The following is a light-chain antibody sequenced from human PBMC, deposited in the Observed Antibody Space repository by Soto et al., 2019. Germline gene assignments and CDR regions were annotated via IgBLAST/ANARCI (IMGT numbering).Light chain of an antibody. CDR2: EVS. J-gene: IGLJ3*02. CDR3: SSYTSSSTVV. V-gene: IGLV2-14*01. Sequence: QSVLTQPASVSGSPGQSITVSCTGTSSDVGSYKYVSWYQQHPGKAPKLIIHEVSNRPSGVSNRFSGSKSGNTASLTISGLQSEDEADYYCSSYTSSSTVVFGGGTKVTVL. CDR1: SSDVGSYKY.